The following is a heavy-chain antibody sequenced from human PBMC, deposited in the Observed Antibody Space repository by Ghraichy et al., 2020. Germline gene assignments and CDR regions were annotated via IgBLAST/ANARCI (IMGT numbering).Heavy chain of an antibody. CDR2: IYYSGST. J-gene: IGHJ3*02. CDR3: ARTMVRENAFDI. Sequence: SETLSLTCTVSCGSISSYYWSWIRQPPGKGLEWIGYIYYSGSTNYNPSLKSRVTISVDTSKNQFSLKLSSVTAADTAVYYFARTMVRENAFDIWGQGTMVTVSS. V-gene: IGHV4-59*01. D-gene: IGHD3-10*01. CDR1: CGSISSYY.